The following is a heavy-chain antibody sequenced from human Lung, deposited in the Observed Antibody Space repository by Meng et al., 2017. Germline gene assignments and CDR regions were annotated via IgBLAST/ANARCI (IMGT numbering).Heavy chain of an antibody. CDR2: IYHSGST. J-gene: IGHJ4*02. CDR3: ARVPTTMAHDFDY. D-gene: IGHD4-11*01. Sequence: QQQHGSAAGWNPSHLASLPCVAAGGFFRDYYWSGIRQPPGKGLEWIGEIYHSGSTNYNPSLESRATISVDTSQNHLSLKLSSVTAADSAVYYCARVPTTMAHDFDYWGQGTLVTVSS. V-gene: IGHV4-34*01. CDR1: GGFFRDYY.